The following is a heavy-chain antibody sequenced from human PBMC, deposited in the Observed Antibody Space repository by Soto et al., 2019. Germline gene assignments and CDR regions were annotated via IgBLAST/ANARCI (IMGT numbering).Heavy chain of an antibody. CDR1: GFTFSTYW. J-gene: IGHJ3*02. CDR2: INSEGSST. V-gene: IGHV3-74*01. D-gene: IGHD1-26*01. Sequence: EVQLVESGGGLVQPGGSLRLSCAASGFTFSTYWMHWVRQAPGKGLVLVSRINSEGSSTSYADSVKGRFTISRDNAKNTLYLQMNSLRAEDTAVYYCARDPQWDGNHFDIWGQGTMVTVSS. CDR3: ARDPQWDGNHFDI.